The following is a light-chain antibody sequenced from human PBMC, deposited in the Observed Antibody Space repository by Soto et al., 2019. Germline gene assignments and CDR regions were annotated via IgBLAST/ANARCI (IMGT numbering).Light chain of an antibody. J-gene: IGKJ1*01. Sequence: AIRMTQSPSSLSASTGDRVTITCRASQGISSYLAWYQQKPGKAPKLLIYAASTLQSGVPSRFSCSGSGTDFTLTISGLQSEDFATYYCQQYYSYPWTFGQGTKVEIK. V-gene: IGKV1-8*01. CDR2: AAS. CDR1: QGISSY. CDR3: QQYYSYPWT.